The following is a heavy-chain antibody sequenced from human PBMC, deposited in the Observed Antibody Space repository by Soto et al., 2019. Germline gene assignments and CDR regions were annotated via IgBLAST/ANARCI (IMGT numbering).Heavy chain of an antibody. D-gene: IGHD1-26*01. CDR2: ISGSGGST. J-gene: IGHJ4*02. V-gene: IGHV3-23*01. Sequence: EVQLLESGGGLVQPGGSLRLSCAASGFTFSSYAMSWVRQAPGKGLEWVSAISGSGGSTYYADSVKGRFTISRDNSXXTLYLQMNSLRAEDTAVYYCAKDPRGSYSIYYFDYWGQGTLVTVSS. CDR3: AKDPRGSYSIYYFDY. CDR1: GFTFSSYA.